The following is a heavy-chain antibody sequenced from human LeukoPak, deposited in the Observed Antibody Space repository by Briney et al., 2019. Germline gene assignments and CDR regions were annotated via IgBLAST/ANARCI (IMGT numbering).Heavy chain of an antibody. D-gene: IGHD5-18*01. V-gene: IGHV4-34*09. CDR3: ARVAHTAMTKDYFDY. CDR2: IYYSGST. J-gene: IGHJ4*02. CDR1: GGSFSGYY. Sequence: SETLSLTCAVYGGSFSGYYWSWIRQPPGKGLEWIGYIYYSGSTYYNPSLKSRVTISVDTSKNQFSLKLSSVTAADTAVYYCARVAHTAMTKDYFDYWGQGTLVTVSS.